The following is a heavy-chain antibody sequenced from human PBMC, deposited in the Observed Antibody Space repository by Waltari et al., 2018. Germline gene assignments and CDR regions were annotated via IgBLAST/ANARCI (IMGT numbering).Heavy chain of an antibody. CDR2: MFSGGDT. CDR3: AASPGSSRAPFDD. D-gene: IGHD2-2*01. V-gene: IGHV3-53*01. Sequence: EVQLVDSGGGLIQPGGSLRLSCAASGFIVSTKYMSWVRQAPGKGLEWVSSMFSGGDTYYADSVKGQFTISRDKSKNTVYLQMNNLRAEDTAVYYCAASPGSSRAPFDDWGQGTLVTVSS. CDR1: GFIVSTKY. J-gene: IGHJ4*02.